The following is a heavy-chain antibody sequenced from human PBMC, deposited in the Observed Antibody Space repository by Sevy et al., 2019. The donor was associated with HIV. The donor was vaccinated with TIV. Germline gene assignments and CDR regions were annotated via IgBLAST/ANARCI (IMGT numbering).Heavy chain of an antibody. CDR1: GYTFSSYD. V-gene: IGHV1-8*01. Sequence: ASVKVSCKASGYTFSSYDINWVRQATGQGLEWMGWMNPNSGNTGYAQKFQGRVTMTRNTSISTAYMELNSLRSEDTAMYYCAKILAFCSSTSCYPGYYYYGMDVWGQGTTVTVSS. CDR2: MNPNSGNT. D-gene: IGHD2-2*01. J-gene: IGHJ6*02. CDR3: AKILAFCSSTSCYPGYYYYGMDV.